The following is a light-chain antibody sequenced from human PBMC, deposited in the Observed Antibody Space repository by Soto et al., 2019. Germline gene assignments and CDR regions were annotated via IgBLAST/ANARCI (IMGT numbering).Light chain of an antibody. Sequence: DIVMTQSPESLAVSLGERATINCKSSQSVLYSSNNKNYLAWYQQSPGQPPKVLIYWASTRESGVLDRFSGSGSGTDFTLTISSLQAEDVAVYYCQQHYNTPFTFGPGT. V-gene: IGKV4-1*01. CDR3: QQHYNTPFT. CDR1: QSVLYSSNNKNY. CDR2: WAS. J-gene: IGKJ3*01.